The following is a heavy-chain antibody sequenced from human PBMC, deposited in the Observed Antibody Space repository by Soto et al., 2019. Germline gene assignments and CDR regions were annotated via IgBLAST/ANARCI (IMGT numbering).Heavy chain of an antibody. Sequence: QVQLQESGPGLVKPSQTLSLTCTVSGASISSGDYYWSWIRQGPGKGLEWIGYIYYSGSTYYNPSLKSVITISVDTSKHQFSLNPSTVTAADAGVYYSASDSSGYDNIDYWGQGTLVTVSS. V-gene: IGHV4-30-4*01. CDR1: GASISSGDYY. D-gene: IGHD3-22*01. J-gene: IGHJ4*02. CDR3: ASDSSGYDNIDY. CDR2: IYYSGST.